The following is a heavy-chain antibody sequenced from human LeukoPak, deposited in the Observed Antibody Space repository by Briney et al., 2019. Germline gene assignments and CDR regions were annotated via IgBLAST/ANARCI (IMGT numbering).Heavy chain of an antibody. CDR1: GFTVSSNF. CDR3: ASDSERQVDAPDV. CDR2: TYSDGST. V-gene: IGHV3-66*01. J-gene: IGHJ6*02. D-gene: IGHD6-25*01. Sequence: PGGSLRLSCAASGFTVSSNFWTWDRRAPGEGLEWVSITYSDGSTYYADSVKGRFTISRDSSNNTVYLQMNSLRAEDTALYYCASDSERQVDAPDVWGQGTTVTVSS.